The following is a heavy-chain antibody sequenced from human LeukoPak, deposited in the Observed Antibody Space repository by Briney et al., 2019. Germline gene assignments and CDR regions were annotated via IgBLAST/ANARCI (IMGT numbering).Heavy chain of an antibody. CDR3: AREQYYYDSSGPWAFDI. CDR1: GGSISSYY. D-gene: IGHD3-22*01. V-gene: IGHV4-59*12. J-gene: IGHJ3*02. CDR2: IYYSGST. Sequence: PSETLPLTCTVSGGSISSYYWSRIRQPPGKGLEWIGYIYYSGSTNYNPSLKSRLTISVDTSKNHFSLKLSSVTAADTAVYYCAREQYYYDSSGPWAFDIWGQGTMVTVSS.